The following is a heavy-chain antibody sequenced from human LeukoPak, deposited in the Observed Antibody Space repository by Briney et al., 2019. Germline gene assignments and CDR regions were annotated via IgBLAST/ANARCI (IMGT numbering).Heavy chain of an antibody. CDR1: GFTFDDYA. V-gene: IGHV3-9*01. J-gene: IGHJ5*02. CDR3: AKDIRPIVGATSSWFDP. CDR2: ISWNSGSI. Sequence: GGSLRLSCAASGFTFDDYAMHWVRQAPGKGLEWVSGISWNSGSIGYADSVKGRFTISRDNAKNSLYLQMNSLRAEDTALYYCAKDIRPIVGATSSWFDPWSQGTLVTVSS. D-gene: IGHD1-26*01.